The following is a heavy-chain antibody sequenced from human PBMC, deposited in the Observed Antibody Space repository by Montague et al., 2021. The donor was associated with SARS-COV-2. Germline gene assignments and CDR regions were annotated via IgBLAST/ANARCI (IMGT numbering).Heavy chain of an antibody. Sequence: LVKPTQTLTLTCTFSGFSLSTSGMYVSWIRQPPGKGLEWIGYIYYSGSTNYNPSLKSRVTISVDTSKNQFSLKLSSVTAADTAVYYCARETEDSSDSPVVDYWGQGTLVTVSS. V-gene: IGHV4-61*08. CDR1: GFSLSTSGMY. CDR2: IYYSGST. CDR3: ARETEDSSDSPVVDY. J-gene: IGHJ4*02. D-gene: IGHD3-22*01.